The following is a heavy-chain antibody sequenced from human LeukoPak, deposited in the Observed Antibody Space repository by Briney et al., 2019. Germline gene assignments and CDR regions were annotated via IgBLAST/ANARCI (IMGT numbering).Heavy chain of an antibody. V-gene: IGHV3-23*01. CDR1: GFTFSSYA. D-gene: IGHD5-18*01. J-gene: IGHJ4*02. Sequence: PGGSLRLSCAASGFTFSSYAMSWVRQAPGKGLEWVSAISGSGGSTYYADSVKGRFTISRDNSKNTLYLQMNSLRAEDTAVYYCAKDPRHTGKTRGYYDYWGQGILVTVSS. CDR2: ISGSGGST. CDR3: AKDPRHTGKTRGYYDY.